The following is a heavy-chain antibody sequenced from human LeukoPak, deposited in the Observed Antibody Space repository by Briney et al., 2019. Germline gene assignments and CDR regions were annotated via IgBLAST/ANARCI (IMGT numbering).Heavy chain of an antibody. CDR1: GYTFTSYD. V-gene: IGHV1-8*03. Sequence: ASVKVSCKASGYTFTSYDINWVRQATGQGLEWMGWMNPNSGNTGYAQKFQGRVTITRNTSISTAYMELSSLRSEDTAVYYCARPSVGYDFWSGHLYYFDYWGQGTLVTVSS. CDR3: ARPSVGYDFWSGHLYYFDY. D-gene: IGHD3-3*01. CDR2: MNPNSGNT. J-gene: IGHJ4*02.